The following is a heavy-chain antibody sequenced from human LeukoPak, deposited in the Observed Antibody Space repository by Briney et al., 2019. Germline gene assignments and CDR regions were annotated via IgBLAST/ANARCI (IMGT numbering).Heavy chain of an antibody. V-gene: IGHV3-21*06. Sequence: NPGGSLRLSCEVSGFTFNNYAIVWVRQAPGKGLEWLSSISSSSSYIYYADSVKGRLTISRDNAKNSLYLQMNSLRAEDTAVYYCARDRWDSSGSRFDYWGLGTLVTVSS. D-gene: IGHD3-22*01. CDR2: ISSSSSYI. J-gene: IGHJ4*02. CDR3: ARDRWDSSGSRFDY. CDR1: GFTFNNYA.